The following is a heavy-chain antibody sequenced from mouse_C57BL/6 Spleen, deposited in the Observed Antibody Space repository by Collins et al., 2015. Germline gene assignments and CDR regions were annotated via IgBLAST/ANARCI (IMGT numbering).Heavy chain of an antibody. Sequence: QVQLQQPGAELVRPGTSVKLSCKASGYTFTSYWMHWVKQRPGQGLEWIGVIDPSDSYTNYNQKFKGKATLTVDTSSSTAYMQLSSLTSEDSAVYYCARMMRQEVYAMDYWGQGTSVTVSS. CDR1: GYTFTSYW. CDR3: ARMMRQEVYAMDY. CDR2: IDPSDSYT. V-gene: IGHV1-59*01. D-gene: IGHD2-3*01. J-gene: IGHJ4*01.